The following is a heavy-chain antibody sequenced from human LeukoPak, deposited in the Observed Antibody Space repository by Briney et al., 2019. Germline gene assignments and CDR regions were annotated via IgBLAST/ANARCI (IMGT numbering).Heavy chain of an antibody. V-gene: IGHV1-2*02. CDR3: ARDYYDSSGSYDC. D-gene: IGHD3-22*01. CDR2: INPNSGGT. J-gene: IGHJ4*02. Sequence: ASVKVSCKASGYTFAVYYIHWVRQAPGQGLEWLGWINPNSGGTNYAQKFQGRITMTSDTSITTVYMEVSRLTSDDTAVYYCARDYYDSSGSYDCWGQGTLVTVSP. CDR1: GYTFAVYY.